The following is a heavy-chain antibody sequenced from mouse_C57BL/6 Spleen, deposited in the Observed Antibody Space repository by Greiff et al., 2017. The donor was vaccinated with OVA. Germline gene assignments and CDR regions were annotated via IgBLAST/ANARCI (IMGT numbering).Heavy chain of an antibody. D-gene: IGHD2-4*01. CDR1: GYTFTSYW. V-gene: IGHV1-72*01. Sequence: VQLQQPGAELVKPGASVKLSCKASGYTFTSYWMHWVKQRPGRGLEWIGRIAPNSGGTKYNEKFKSKATLTVDKPSSTAYMQLSSLTSEDSAVYYCARWAIYYDYDGAMDYWGQGTSVTVSS. CDR2: IAPNSGGT. J-gene: IGHJ4*01. CDR3: ARWAIYYDYDGAMDY.